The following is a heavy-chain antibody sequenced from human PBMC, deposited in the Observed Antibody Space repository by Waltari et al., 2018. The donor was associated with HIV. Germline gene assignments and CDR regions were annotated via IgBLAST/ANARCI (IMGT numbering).Heavy chain of an antibody. V-gene: IGHV4-59*01. CDR1: GGSISSYY. CDR3: ARDRKHDYGDYYYYYYYMDV. J-gene: IGHJ6*03. D-gene: IGHD4-17*01. CDR2: IYYSGST. Sequence: LSLTCTVSGGSISSYYWSWIRQPPGKGLEWIGYIYYSGSTNYNPSLKSRVTISVDTSKNQFSLKLSSVTAADTAVYYCARDRKHDYGDYYYYYYYMDVWGKGTTVTVSS.